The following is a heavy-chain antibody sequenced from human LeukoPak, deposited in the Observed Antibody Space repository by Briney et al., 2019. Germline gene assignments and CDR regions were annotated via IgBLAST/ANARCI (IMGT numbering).Heavy chain of an antibody. CDR3: ASRFGRARGPGGVPADTSPYYFDY. CDR1: GYSITSYW. D-gene: IGHD2-2*01. J-gene: IGHJ4*02. CDR2: IYPGESDT. V-gene: IGHV5-51*01. Sequence: GESLKISCKGSGYSITSYWIGWVRQMPGKGLEWMGIIYPGESDTRYSPSFQGQVTISADKSISTAYQQWSSLKASDTAMYYCASRFGRARGPGGVPADTSPYYFDYWGQGTLVTVSS.